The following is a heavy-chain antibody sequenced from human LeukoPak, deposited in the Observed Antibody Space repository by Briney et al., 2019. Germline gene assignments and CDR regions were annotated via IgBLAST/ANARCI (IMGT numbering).Heavy chain of an antibody. D-gene: IGHD6-13*01. CDR2: IYHSGST. V-gene: IGHV4-59*01. CDR3: ATGYSSTWYYFDY. J-gene: IGHJ4*02. CDR1: GDSISSYY. Sequence: SETLSLTCTVSGDSISSYYWSWIRQPPGKGLEWIGYIYHSGSTNYNPSLKSRVIISVDTSKSQFSLKLSSVTAADTAVYYCATGYSSTWYYFDYWGQGTLVTVSS.